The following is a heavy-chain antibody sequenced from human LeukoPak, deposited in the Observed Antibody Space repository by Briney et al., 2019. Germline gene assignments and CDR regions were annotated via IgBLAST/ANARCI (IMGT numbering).Heavy chain of an antibody. CDR1: SGSFSGYY. V-gene: IGHV4-34*01. Sequence: KTSETLSLTCAVYSGSFSGYYWSWIRQPPGKGLEWIGEINHSGSTNYNPSLKSRVTISVDTSKNQFSLKLSSVTAADTAVYYCARGTMIVPPGWFDPWGQGTLVTVSS. J-gene: IGHJ5*02. D-gene: IGHD3-22*01. CDR3: ARGTMIVPPGWFDP. CDR2: INHSGST.